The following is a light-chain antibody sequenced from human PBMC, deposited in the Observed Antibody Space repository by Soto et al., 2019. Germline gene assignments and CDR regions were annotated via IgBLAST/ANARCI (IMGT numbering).Light chain of an antibody. CDR2: EDN. J-gene: IGLJ3*02. V-gene: IGLV6-57*04. CDR1: SGSIVSNY. CDR3: QSYDSNAHWV. Sequence: NFMLAQPDSVSESLGETVTISCTRSSGSIVSNYVQWYQQRPGSAPTTVIYEDNQRPSGVPDRFSGSIDSSSNTASLTISGLKAEDEADYYCQSYDSNAHWVFGGGTKVTVL.